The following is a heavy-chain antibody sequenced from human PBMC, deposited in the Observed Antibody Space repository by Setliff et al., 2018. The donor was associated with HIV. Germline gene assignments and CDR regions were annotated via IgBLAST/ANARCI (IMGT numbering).Heavy chain of an antibody. CDR1: GGTFSSYA. D-gene: IGHD6-19*01. V-gene: IGHV1-69*10. CDR2: IIPILGIA. Sequence: ASVKVSCKASGGTFSSYAISWVRQAPGQGLEWMGGIIPILGIANYAQKFQGRVTITADKPTSTAYMELSSLRSEDTAVYYCGRVPYKSAWFSGGHNPFDVWGQGTMVTVSS. J-gene: IGHJ3*01. CDR3: GRVPYKSAWFSGGHNPFDV.